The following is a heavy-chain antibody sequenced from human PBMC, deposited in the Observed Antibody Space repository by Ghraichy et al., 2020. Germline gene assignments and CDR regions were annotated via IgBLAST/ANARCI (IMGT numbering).Heavy chain of an antibody. CDR1: GGSFSGYY. V-gene: IGHV4-34*01. D-gene: IGHD6-13*01. Sequence: LSCAVYGGSFSGYYWSWIRQPPGKGLEWIGEINHSGSTNYNPSLKSRVTISVDTSKNQFSLKLSSVTAADTAVYYCARGRRGRGAAAHNWFDPWGQGTLVTVSS. J-gene: IGHJ5*02. CDR3: ARGRRGRGAAAHNWFDP. CDR2: INHSGST.